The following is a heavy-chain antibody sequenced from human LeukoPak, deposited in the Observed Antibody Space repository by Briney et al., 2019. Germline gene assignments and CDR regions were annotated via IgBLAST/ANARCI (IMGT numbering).Heavy chain of an antibody. J-gene: IGHJ4*02. Sequence: PSETLSLTCTVSGYSISSGYYWGWIRQPPGKGLEWIGSIYHSGSTYYNPSLKSRVTISVDTSKNQFSLKLSSVTAADTAVYYCAREGDDSYGYWEFDYWGQGTLVTVSS. CDR2: IYHSGST. CDR1: GYSISSGYY. V-gene: IGHV4-38-2*02. D-gene: IGHD5-18*01. CDR3: AREGDDSYGYWEFDY.